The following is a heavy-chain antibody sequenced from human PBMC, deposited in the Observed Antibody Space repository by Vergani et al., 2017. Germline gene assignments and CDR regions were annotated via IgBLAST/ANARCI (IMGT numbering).Heavy chain of an antibody. J-gene: IGHJ4*02. Sequence: QVQLQESGPGLVKPSQTLSLTCTVSGASINNDFYYWHWIRQPAGKGLEWIGRIYVSGITDYNSSLQSRVSLSVDTSKNQFSLTLTSVTAADTAVYYCARQNPYGSAHVDFWGRGGLVTVSA. CDR1: GASINNDFYY. V-gene: IGHV4-61*02. D-gene: IGHD3-10*01. CDR2: IYVSGIT. CDR3: ARQNPYGSAHVDF.